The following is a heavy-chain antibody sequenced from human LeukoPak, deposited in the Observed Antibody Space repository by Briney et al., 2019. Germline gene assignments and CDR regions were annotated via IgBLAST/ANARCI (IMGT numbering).Heavy chain of an antibody. V-gene: IGHV4-34*01. CDR3: ARGPHTGVNYYDSSGYYY. D-gene: IGHD3-22*01. CDR2: INHSGST. CDR1: GGSFSGYY. J-gene: IGHJ4*02. Sequence: PSETLSLTCAVYGGSFSGYYWSWIRQPPGKGLEWVGEINHSGSTNYNPSLKSRVTISVDTSKNQFSLKLSSVTAADTAVYYCARGPHTGVNYYDSSGYYYWGQGTLVTVSS.